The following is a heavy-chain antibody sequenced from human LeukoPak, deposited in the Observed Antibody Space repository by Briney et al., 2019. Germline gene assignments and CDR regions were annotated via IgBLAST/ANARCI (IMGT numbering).Heavy chain of an antibody. CDR3: ARGRPRVLRDRSNWFDP. V-gene: IGHV4-34*01. D-gene: IGHD1-14*01. CDR2: INHSGST. J-gene: IGHJ5*02. CDR1: GGSFSGYY. Sequence: SSETLSLTCAVYGGSFSGYYWSWIRQPPGKGLEWIGEINHSGSTNYNPSLKSRVTISVDTSKNQFSLKLSSVTAADTAVYYCARGRPRVLRDRSNWFDPWGQGTLVTVSS.